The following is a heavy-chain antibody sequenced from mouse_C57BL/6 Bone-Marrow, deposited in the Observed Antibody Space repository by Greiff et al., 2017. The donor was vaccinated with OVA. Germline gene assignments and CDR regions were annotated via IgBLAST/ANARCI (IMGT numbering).Heavy chain of an antibody. D-gene: IGHD2-3*01. Sequence: QVQLQQPGAELVKPGASVKLSCKASGYTFTSYWMHWVKQRPGQGLEWIGMIHPNSGSTNYNEKFKSKATLTVDKSSSTAYMQLSSLTSEDSAVYYCAGGYDGYYAMDYWGQGTSVTVSS. CDR2: IHPNSGST. J-gene: IGHJ4*01. CDR1: GYTFTSYW. CDR3: AGGYDGYYAMDY. V-gene: IGHV1-64*01.